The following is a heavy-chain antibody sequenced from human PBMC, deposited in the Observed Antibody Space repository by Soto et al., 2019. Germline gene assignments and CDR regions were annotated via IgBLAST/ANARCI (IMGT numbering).Heavy chain of an antibody. CDR3: AGGVSAGVDY. CDR2: MQPSTGRT. V-gene: IGHV1-8*01. CDR1: GYSFTSLD. Sequence: SSVKVSCKASGYSFTSLDINWVRQTAGQGLEWMGWMQPSTGRTGYAQKFQGRVTMTRDTSINTAYMELTTLTSDDTAFYYCAGGVSAGVDYWGQGTLVTGSS. J-gene: IGHJ4*02. D-gene: IGHD1-26*01.